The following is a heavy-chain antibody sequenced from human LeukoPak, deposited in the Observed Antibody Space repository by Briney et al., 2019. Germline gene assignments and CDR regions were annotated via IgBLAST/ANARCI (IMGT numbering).Heavy chain of an antibody. D-gene: IGHD4-23*01. CDR2: IIPIFGTA. CDR3: ASTRLDSMVVTQGNWFDP. CDR1: GGTFSSYA. V-gene: IGHV1-69*05. Sequence: SVKVSCKASGGTFSSYAISWVRQAPGQGLEWMGRIIPIFGTANYAQKFEGRGTITTDESTSTAYMELSSLRSEDTAVYYCASTRLDSMVVTQGNWFDPWGQGTLVTVSS. J-gene: IGHJ5*02.